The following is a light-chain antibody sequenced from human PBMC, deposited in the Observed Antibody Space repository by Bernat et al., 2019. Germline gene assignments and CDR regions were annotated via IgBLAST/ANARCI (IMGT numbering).Light chain of an antibody. CDR3: CSFTTTTTWV. Sequence: QSALTQPPSVSGSPGQSVTISCTGTSSDVGSYNRVSWYQQPPGTAPKLMIYEVNNRPSGVPDRFSGSKSGNTASLTISGLQAEDGADYYCCSFTTTTTWVFGGGTKLTVL. CDR1: SSDVGSYNR. V-gene: IGLV2-18*02. J-gene: IGLJ3*02. CDR2: EVN.